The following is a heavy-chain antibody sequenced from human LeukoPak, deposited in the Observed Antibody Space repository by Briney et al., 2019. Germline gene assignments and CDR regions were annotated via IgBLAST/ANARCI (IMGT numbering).Heavy chain of an antibody. CDR1: GYTFTGYY. J-gene: IGHJ5*02. V-gene: IGHV1-2*02. D-gene: IGHD2-2*01. Sequence: GASVKVSCKASGYTFTGYYMHWVRQAPGQGLEWMGWINPNSGGTNYAQKFQGRVTITRDTSISTAYMELSRLRSDDTAVYYCARELGYCSSTSCPKVRWFDPWGQGTLVTVSS. CDR3: ARELGYCSSTSCPKVRWFDP. CDR2: INPNSGGT.